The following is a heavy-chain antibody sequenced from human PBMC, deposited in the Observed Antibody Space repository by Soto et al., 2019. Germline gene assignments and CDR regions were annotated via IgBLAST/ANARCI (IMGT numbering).Heavy chain of an antibody. J-gene: IGHJ4*02. CDR1: GYTFTSYG. V-gene: IGHV1-18*04. CDR2: ISAYNGNT. Sequence: AASVKVSCKASGYTFTSYGISWVRQAPGQGLEWMGWISAYNGNTNYAQKLQGRVTMTTDTSTSTAYMELRSLRSDDTAVYYCARDHNQLRGYSYGSSSFDYWGQGTLVTVSS. CDR3: ARDHNQLRGYSYGSSSFDY. D-gene: IGHD5-18*01.